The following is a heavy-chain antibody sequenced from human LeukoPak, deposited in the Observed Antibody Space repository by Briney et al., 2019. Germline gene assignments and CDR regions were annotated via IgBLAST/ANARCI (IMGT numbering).Heavy chain of an antibody. J-gene: IGHJ4*02. CDR2: IYDSGST. CDR3: ARERGSRGSGSQLDS. V-gene: IGHV4-59*12. D-gene: IGHD3-10*01. Sequence: SETLSLTCTVSGGSISSYSWSWIRQPPGEALEWIGYIYDSGSTKYNPSLKSRVSISVDTSKNQFSLRLTSVTAADTAVYFCARERGSRGSGSQLDSWGQGTLVTVSS. CDR1: GGSISSYS.